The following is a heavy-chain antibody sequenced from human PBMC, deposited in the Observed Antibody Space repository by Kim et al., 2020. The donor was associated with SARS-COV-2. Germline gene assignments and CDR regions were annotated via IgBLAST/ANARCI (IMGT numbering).Heavy chain of an antibody. CDR3: ARGLAAAGFDAVDS. CDR1: GFTFSSYA. J-gene: IGHJ3*02. D-gene: IGHD6-13*01. CDR2: ISYDGSNK. Sequence: GGSLRLSCAASGFTFSSYAMHWVRQAPGKGLEWVAVISYDGSNKYYADSVKGRFTISRDNSKNTLYLQMNSLRAEDTAVYYCARGLAAAGFDAVDSWGQGKMVAVSS. V-gene: IGHV3-30-3*01.